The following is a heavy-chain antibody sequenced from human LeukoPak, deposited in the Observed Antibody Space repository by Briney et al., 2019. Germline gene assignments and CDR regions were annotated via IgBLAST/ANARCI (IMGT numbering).Heavy chain of an antibody. CDR3: AKDLRVPYSSGEYYFDY. CDR1: GFTFSSYA. D-gene: IGHD6-19*01. J-gene: IGHJ4*02. CDR2: ISGSGGST. V-gene: IGHV3-23*01. Sequence: GGSLRPSRAASGFTFSSYAMRWVRQAPGKGVEGVSAISGSGGSTYYAASVKGRFTISRDHSQNTLYLQMNSLRAEDTAVYYCAKDLRVPYSSGEYYFDYWGQGTLVTVSS.